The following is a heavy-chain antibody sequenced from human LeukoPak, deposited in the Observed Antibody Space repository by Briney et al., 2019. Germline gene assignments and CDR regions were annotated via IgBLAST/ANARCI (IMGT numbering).Heavy chain of an antibody. J-gene: IGHJ2*01. D-gene: IGHD6-13*01. CDR3: ARGGPYSSSWRYFDF. CDR2: ISSNGGST. CDR1: GFTFGNYV. Sequence: GGSLRLSCAASGFTFGNYVMHWLRQAPGKGLESVSGISSNGGSTYYANSVKGRFTISRDNSKNTLYLQMGSLRAEDMAVYYCARGGPYSSSWRYFDFWGRGTLVTVSS. V-gene: IGHV3-64*01.